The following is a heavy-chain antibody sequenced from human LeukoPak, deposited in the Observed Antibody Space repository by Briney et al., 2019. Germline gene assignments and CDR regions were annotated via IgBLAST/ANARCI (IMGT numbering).Heavy chain of an antibody. CDR1: GFTFNDNR. Sequence: GGSLRLSCAASGFTFNDNRMHWVRQAPGKGLEWVAVISYDGSDKTYADSVKGRFTISRDNSKNTLYLQIDSLRAEDTAVYFCAREGTTGSYFDHWGQGTLVIVSS. CDR3: AREGTTGSYFDH. CDR2: ISYDGSDK. V-gene: IGHV3-30*01. J-gene: IGHJ4*02. D-gene: IGHD2-8*02.